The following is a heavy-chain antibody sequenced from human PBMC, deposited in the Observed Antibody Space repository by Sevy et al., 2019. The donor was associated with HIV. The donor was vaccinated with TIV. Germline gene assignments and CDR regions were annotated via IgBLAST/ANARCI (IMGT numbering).Heavy chain of an antibody. CDR1: GITFNNYA. CDR3: AGGRFDSSGSFDAFDM. Sequence: SLRLSCAASGITFNNYAMNWVRQAPGKGLDWVSTIFGSGGTTYYADSVKGRFTISRDNSKNTLYLQMNSLRTEDTALYYCAGGRFDSSGSFDAFDMWGQGTMVTVSS. V-gene: IGHV3-23*01. J-gene: IGHJ3*02. D-gene: IGHD3-22*01. CDR2: IFGSGGTT.